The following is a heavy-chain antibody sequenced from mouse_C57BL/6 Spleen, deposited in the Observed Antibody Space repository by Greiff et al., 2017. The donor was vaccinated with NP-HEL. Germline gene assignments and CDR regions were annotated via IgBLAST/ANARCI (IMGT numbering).Heavy chain of an antibody. Sequence: EVQLQESGPGLVKPSQSLSLTCSVTGYSITSGYYWNWIRQFPGNKLEWMGYISYDGSNNYNQSLKNRISITRDTSKNRFFLKLNSVTTEDTATYYWAGENDGYPYYFDYWGQGTTLTVSS. J-gene: IGHJ2*01. CDR3: AGENDGYPYYFDY. D-gene: IGHD2-3*01. V-gene: IGHV3-6*01. CDR1: GYSITSGYY. CDR2: ISYDGSN.